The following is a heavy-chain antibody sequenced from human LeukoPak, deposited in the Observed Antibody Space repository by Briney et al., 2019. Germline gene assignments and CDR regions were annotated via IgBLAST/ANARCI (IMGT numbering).Heavy chain of an antibody. CDR2: INHSGST. V-gene: IGHV4-34*01. J-gene: IGHJ5*02. CDR1: GGSFSGYY. D-gene: IGHD5-18*01. Sequence: PSETLSLTCVVYGGSFSGYYWSWIRQPPGKGLEWIGEINHSGSTNYNPSLKSRVTISVDTSKNQFSLKLSSVTAADTAVYYCARAKASGYSYGYEGWFDPWGQGTLVTVSS. CDR3: ARAKASGYSYGYEGWFDP.